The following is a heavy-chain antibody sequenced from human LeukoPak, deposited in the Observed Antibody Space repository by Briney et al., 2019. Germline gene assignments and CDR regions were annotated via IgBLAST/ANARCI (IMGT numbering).Heavy chain of an antibody. CDR1: GGTFSSYA. D-gene: IGHD6-19*01. CDR3: AAYTSGWNSFDY. CDR2: IIPIFGTA. V-gene: IGHV1-69*13. J-gene: IGHJ4*02. Sequence: AASVKVSCKASGGTFSSYAISWVRQAPGQGLEWMGGIIPIFGTANYAQKFQGRVTITADESTSTAYMELSSLRSEDTAVYYCAAYTSGWNSFDYWGQGPMLSVSS.